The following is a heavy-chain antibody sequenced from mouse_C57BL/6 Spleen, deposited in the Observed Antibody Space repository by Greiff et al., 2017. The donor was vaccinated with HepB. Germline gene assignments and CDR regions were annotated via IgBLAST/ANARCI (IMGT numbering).Heavy chain of an antibody. V-gene: IGHV1-82*01. CDR3: AMGLYGSNPYYYAMDY. CDR1: GYAFSSSW. J-gene: IGHJ4*01. Sequence: VKSGAPVKISCKASGYAFSSSWMNWVKQRLGKALEWIGRIYSGDGDTKYNGKYKVKATLNADKSSSTAYMQLSSLTSEDSAVDVCAMGLYGSNPYYYAMDYWGQGTSVTVSS. D-gene: IGHD1-1*01. CDR2: IYSGDGDT.